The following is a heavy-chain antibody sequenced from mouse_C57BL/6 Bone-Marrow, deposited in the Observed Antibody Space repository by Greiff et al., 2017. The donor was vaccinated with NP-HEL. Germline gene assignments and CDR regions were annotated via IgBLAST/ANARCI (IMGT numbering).Heavy chain of an antibody. CDR1: GFTFSSYG. Sequence: EVHLVESGGDLVKPGGSLKLSCAASGFTFSSYGMSWVRQTPDKRLEWVATISSGGSYTYYPDSVKGRFTISRDNAKNTLYLQMSSLKSEDTAMYYCARRGYYGSSPFAYWGQGTLVTVSA. CDR3: ARRGYYGSSPFAY. V-gene: IGHV5-6*01. CDR2: ISSGGSYT. J-gene: IGHJ3*01. D-gene: IGHD1-1*01.